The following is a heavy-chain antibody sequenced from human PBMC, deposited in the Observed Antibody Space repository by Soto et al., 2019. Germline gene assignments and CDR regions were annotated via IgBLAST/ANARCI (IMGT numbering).Heavy chain of an antibody. V-gene: IGHV1-2*04. CDR1: GDTFTDYY. CDR3: ARESGGATATLDYYYFYMDV. CDR2: INPNSGVT. J-gene: IGHJ6*03. D-gene: IGHD1-26*01. Sequence: QVQLVQSGAEVKKPGASVTVSCRSSGDTFTDYYIHWVRQAPGQGLEWMGWINPNSGVTKYAQKFQGWVSMTRDSSIRKVYMQLSRLRSDDTAVYYCARESGGATATLDYYYFYMDVWGTGTTVTVSS.